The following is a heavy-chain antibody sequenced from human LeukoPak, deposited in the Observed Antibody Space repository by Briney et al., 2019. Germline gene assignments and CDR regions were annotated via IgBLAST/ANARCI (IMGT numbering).Heavy chain of an antibody. CDR1: GGTVSSYA. D-gene: IGHD5-12*01. Sequence: SVKVSCTASGGTVSSYAIRWVRQAPGQGLEWMGRIIPILGIANYAQKFQGRVTITADKSTSTAYMELSSLRSEDTAVYYCASGSGYERWGQGTLVTVSS. CDR3: ASGSGYER. J-gene: IGHJ4*02. V-gene: IGHV1-69*04. CDR2: IIPILGIA.